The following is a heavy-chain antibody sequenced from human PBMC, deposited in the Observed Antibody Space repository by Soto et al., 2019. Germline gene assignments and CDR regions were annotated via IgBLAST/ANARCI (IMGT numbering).Heavy chain of an antibody. V-gene: IGHV4-39*01. CDR2: IYYSGST. D-gene: IGHD4-17*01. Sequence: SETLSLTCTVSGGSISSSSYYWGWIRQPPGKGLEWIGSIYYSGSTYYNPSLKSRVTISVDTSKNQFSLKLSSVTAADTAVYYCARLIGSRPTVTTSGGLFDYWGQGTLVTVSS. J-gene: IGHJ4*02. CDR3: ARLIGSRPTVTTSGGLFDY. CDR1: GGSISSSSYY.